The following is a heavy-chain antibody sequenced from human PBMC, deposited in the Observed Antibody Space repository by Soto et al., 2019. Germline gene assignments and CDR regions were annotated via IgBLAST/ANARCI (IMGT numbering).Heavy chain of an antibody. CDR1: GFTFSNYG. D-gene: IGHD2-8*01. Sequence: SVKVSFKASGFTFSNYGLNWGRQAPGQGLEWMGWVSANNGHTNYAQNLQGRVSMTTDTSTSTAYMELRGLTFDDTAVYYCATDIESVTAKHFFYYYAMDVWGQGTKVTVSS. CDR3: ATDIESVTAKHFFYYYAMDV. V-gene: IGHV1-18*01. J-gene: IGHJ6*02. CDR2: VSANNGHT.